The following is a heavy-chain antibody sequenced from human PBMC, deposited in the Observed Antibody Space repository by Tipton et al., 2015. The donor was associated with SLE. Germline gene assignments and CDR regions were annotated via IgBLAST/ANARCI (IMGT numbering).Heavy chain of an antibody. D-gene: IGHD2-2*01. J-gene: IGHJ1*01. CDR1: GYTFTSYG. CDR3: ASQGYCSSTSCPIGYFQH. CDR2: ISAYNGNT. Sequence: QSGPEVKKPGASVKVSCKASGYTFTSYGISWVRQAPGQGLEWMGWISAYNGNTNYAQKLRGRVTMTTDTSTSTAYMELRSLRSDDTAVYYCASQGYCSSTSCPIGYFQHWGQGTLVTVSS. V-gene: IGHV1-18*01.